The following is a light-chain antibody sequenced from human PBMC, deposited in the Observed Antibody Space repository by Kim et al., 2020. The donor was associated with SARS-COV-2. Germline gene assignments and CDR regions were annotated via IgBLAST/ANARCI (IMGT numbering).Light chain of an antibody. CDR2: KAS. CDR1: QSISSW. J-gene: IGKJ2*01. CDR3: QQYNSAYT. Sequence: DIQMTQSPSTLSASVGDRVTITCRASQSISSWLAWYQQKPGKAPKLLIYKASSLESGVPSRFSGSGSGTEFTLTISSLQPDDFATYYCQQYNSAYTFGQGTSWRS. V-gene: IGKV1-5*03.